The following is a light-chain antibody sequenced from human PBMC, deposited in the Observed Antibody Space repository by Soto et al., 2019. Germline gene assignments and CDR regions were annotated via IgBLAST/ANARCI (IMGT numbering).Light chain of an antibody. J-gene: IGLJ1*01. CDR1: RSNIGSNT. CDR3: ATWDDSLTGFYV. V-gene: IGLV1-44*01. Sequence: QSVLTQPPSASGTPGQRVTISCSGSRSNIGSNTVNWYQQLPGTAPKLLIYSNDQRPSGVPDRFSGSKSGTSASLAISGLQSEDEADYYCATWDDSLTGFYVFGTG. CDR2: SND.